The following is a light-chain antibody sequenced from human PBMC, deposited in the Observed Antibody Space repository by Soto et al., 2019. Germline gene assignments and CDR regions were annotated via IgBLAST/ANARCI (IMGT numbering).Light chain of an antibody. CDR3: ASHTTRNTRV. Sequence: QSALTQPASVSGSPGQSIAISCTGTTSDVGAYDYVSWYQQHPDKAPKLIIYEVSHRPAGVSNRFSASKYVNTATLTISGLQTEDEADYYCASHTTRNTRVFGTGTKVTVL. CDR2: EVS. V-gene: IGLV2-14*03. J-gene: IGLJ1*01. CDR1: TSDVGAYDY.